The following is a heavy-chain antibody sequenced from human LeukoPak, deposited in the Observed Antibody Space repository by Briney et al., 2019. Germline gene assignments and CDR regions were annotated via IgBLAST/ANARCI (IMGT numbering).Heavy chain of an antibody. Sequence: QPGGSLRLSCAASGFTFSTYWMTWVRQAPGKGLEWVAYMKEDGSEIYYLDSVKGRFTISRDNAKNSLYLQMNSLRAEDMAVYYCARGVYHFDYWGQGTLVTVSS. CDR2: MKEDGSEI. J-gene: IGHJ4*02. CDR1: GFTFSTYW. CDR3: ARGVYHFDY. D-gene: IGHD2/OR15-2a*01. V-gene: IGHV3-7*01.